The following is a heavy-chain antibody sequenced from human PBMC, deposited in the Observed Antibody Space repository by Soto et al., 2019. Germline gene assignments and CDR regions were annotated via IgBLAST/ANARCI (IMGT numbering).Heavy chain of an antibody. CDR2: IFYSGST. D-gene: IGHD2-15*01. Sequence: QLQLQESGPGLVKPSETLSLTCTVSGGSLRSSSYYWGWIRQPPGKGLEWIGSIFYSGSTYYNPSLKSRVAISADTSKNQFSLKLSSVTAADTAVYYCARHLTYCSAGSCYSDFPYYGMDVWGQGTTVTVAS. J-gene: IGHJ6*02. CDR1: GGSLRSSSYY. V-gene: IGHV4-39*01. CDR3: ARHLTYCSAGSCYSDFPYYGMDV.